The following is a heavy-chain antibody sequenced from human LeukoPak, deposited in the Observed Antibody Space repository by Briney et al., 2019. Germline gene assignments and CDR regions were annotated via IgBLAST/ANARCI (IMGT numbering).Heavy chain of an antibody. V-gene: IGHV3-7*01. CDR3: VRDGGVSGYDLLDY. D-gene: IGHD5-12*01. Sequence: GGSLRLSCAASGFTFSNYWMTWVRQAPGKGLEWVAHINQDGSEEHYMDSVKARFTISRDNAKNSMSLQMNSLRAEDTAVYYCVRDGGVSGYDLLDYWGQGTLVTVSS. CDR1: GFTFSNYW. CDR2: INQDGSEE. J-gene: IGHJ4*02.